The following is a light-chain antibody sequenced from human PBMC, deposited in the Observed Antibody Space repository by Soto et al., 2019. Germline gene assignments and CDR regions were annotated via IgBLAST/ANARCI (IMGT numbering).Light chain of an antibody. CDR3: QQYVRSPPSWT. Sequence: ETVLTQSPGTLSLSPGERATLSCRASQSVSSSYLAWYQQKPGQAPRLLIYDASSRATGIPDRFSGSGSGTAFTLTISRLEPEDFALYYCQQYVRSPPSWTFGQGTKVEIK. V-gene: IGKV3-20*01. CDR1: QSVSSSY. CDR2: DAS. J-gene: IGKJ1*01.